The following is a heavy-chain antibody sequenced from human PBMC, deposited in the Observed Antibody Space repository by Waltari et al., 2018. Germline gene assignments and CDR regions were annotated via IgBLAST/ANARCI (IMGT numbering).Heavy chain of an antibody. CDR1: GFTFRSYA. V-gene: IGHV3-23*04. J-gene: IGHJ4*02. CDR2: SRGSGCST. D-gene: IGHD3-3*01. CDR3: AKDRGGLLRFLFRPVHYFDY. Sequence: EVQLVESGGGLVQPGGSLRLSCAASGFTFRSYAMSWVRQAPGKGLEGVSASRGSGCSTYYAASVKGRLTISRDNSKNTLYLQMNSLRAEDTAVYYCAKDRGGLLRFLFRPVHYFDYWGQGTLVTVSS.